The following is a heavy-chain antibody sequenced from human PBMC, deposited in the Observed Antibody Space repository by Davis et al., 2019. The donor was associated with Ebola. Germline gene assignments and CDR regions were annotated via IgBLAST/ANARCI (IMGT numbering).Heavy chain of an antibody. V-gene: IGHV3-64D*08. Sequence: GGSLRLSCSASGFTFSSYAMHWVRQAPGKGLEYVSAISSNGGSTYYADSVKGRFTISRDNSKNTLYLQMSSLRAEDTAVYYCAKGTSGSTINWFDPWGQGTLVTVSS. J-gene: IGHJ5*02. CDR3: AKGTSGSTINWFDP. CDR1: GFTFSSYA. CDR2: ISSNGGST. D-gene: IGHD5/OR15-5a*01.